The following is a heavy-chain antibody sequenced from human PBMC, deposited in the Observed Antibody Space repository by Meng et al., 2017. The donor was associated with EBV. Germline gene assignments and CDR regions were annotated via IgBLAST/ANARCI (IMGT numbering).Heavy chain of an antibody. V-gene: IGHV3-74*01. CDR1: GFTFSRFW. CDR3: SRDLAGPFDD. Sequence: EVGRVGPGGGSVGPGGSLRLSCAVSGFTFSRFWMHWVRQVPGKGLVWVARTNEDGGITNYADSVKGRFIISRDNTRNTLYLQMNSLRDEDTAVYFCSRDLAGPFDDWGQGTLVTVSS. J-gene: IGHJ4*02. CDR2: TNEDGGIT.